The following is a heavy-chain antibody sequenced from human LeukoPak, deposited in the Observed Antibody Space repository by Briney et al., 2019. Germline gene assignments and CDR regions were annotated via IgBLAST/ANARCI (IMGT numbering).Heavy chain of an antibody. CDR3: ARGAQYDSSGYYDDAFDI. CDR2: TIPIFGTA. Sequence: ASVKVSCNSSGGTFTSYAISWVRQAPGQGLEWMGGTIPIFGTANYAQKFQGRVTITTDESTSTAYMELSSLRSEDTAVYYCARGAQYDSSGYYDDAFDIWGQGTMVTVSS. V-gene: IGHV1-69*05. CDR1: GGTFTSYA. D-gene: IGHD3-22*01. J-gene: IGHJ3*02.